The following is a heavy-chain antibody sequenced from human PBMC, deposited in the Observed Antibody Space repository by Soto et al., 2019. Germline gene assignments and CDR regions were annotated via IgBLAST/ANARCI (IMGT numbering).Heavy chain of an antibody. Sequence: GSLRLSCAASGFTFSSYGMHWVRQAPGKGLEWVAVIWYDGSNKYYADSVKGRFTISRDNSKNTLYLQMNSLRAEDTAVYYCARDRAPKSYYYYYGMDVWGQGTTVTVSS. V-gene: IGHV3-33*01. CDR2: IWYDGSNK. CDR3: ARDRAPKSYYYYYGMDV. CDR1: GFTFSSYG. J-gene: IGHJ6*02.